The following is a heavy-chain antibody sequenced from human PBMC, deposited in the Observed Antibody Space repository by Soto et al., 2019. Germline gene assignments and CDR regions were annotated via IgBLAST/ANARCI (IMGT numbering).Heavy chain of an antibody. V-gene: IGHV5-10-1*01. CDR1: GNCFTDYW. J-gene: IGHJ4*02. CDR2: IDPSDSYT. Sequence: EVQLVQSGAEVKKPGESLRISCQGSGNCFTDYWITWARQMPGKGLEWMGRIDPSDSYTNYNPSFQGHVTISADKSIGIAYLQWGSLKASDTAIYYCASHRGFSGYDAYWGQGTLVTVSS. D-gene: IGHD5-12*01. CDR3: ASHRGFSGYDAY.